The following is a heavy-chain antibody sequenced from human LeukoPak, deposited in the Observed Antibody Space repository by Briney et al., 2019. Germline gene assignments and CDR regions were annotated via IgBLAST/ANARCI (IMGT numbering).Heavy chain of an antibody. Sequence: GASVKVSCKASGYTFTSYDINWVRQATGQGLEWMGWMNPNSGNTGYAQKFQGRVTITRNTSISTAYMELSSLRSEDTAVYYCARGGITGTSYYYYYYMDVWGKGTTVTVSS. CDR2: MNPNSGNT. CDR1: GYTFTSYD. V-gene: IGHV1-8*03. D-gene: IGHD1-7*01. J-gene: IGHJ6*03. CDR3: ARGGITGTSYYYYYYMDV.